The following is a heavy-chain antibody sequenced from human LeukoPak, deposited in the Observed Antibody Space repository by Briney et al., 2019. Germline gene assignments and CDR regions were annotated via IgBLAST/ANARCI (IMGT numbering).Heavy chain of an antibody. CDR3: ARDPYGGNKRYFDY. Sequence: PGGSLRLSCAASGFTFSSYSMNWVRQAPGKGLEWVSSISSSSSYIYCADSVKGRFTISRDNAKNSLYLQMNSLRAEDTAVYYCARDPYGGNKRYFDYWGQGTLVTVSS. CDR2: ISSSSSYI. V-gene: IGHV3-21*01. J-gene: IGHJ4*02. D-gene: IGHD4-23*01. CDR1: GFTFSSYS.